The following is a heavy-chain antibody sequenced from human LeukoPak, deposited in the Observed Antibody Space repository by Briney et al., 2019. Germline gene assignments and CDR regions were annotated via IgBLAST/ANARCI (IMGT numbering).Heavy chain of an antibody. D-gene: IGHD3-22*01. V-gene: IGHV4-39*07. CDR1: GGSISSSSYY. CDR3: ARGLYYDSSGHYLYYFDY. Sequence: PSETLSLTCTVSGGSISSSSYYWGWIRQPPGKGLEWIGSIYYSGSTYYNPSLKSRVTISVDTSKNQFSLKLSSVTAADTAVYYCARGLYYDSSGHYLYYFDYWGQGTLVTVSS. J-gene: IGHJ4*02. CDR2: IYYSGST.